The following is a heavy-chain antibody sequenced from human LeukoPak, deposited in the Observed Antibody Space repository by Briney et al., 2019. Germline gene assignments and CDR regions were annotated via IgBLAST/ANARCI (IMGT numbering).Heavy chain of an antibody. D-gene: IGHD2-15*01. V-gene: IGHV3-21*06. J-gene: IGHJ4*02. CDR1: GFTFSTYS. CDR3: ARVGADGGKHYLDY. Sequence: PGGSLRLSCGASGFTFSTYSMNWVRQAPGKGLEWVSSITSGSSYIYYADSVKGRFTISRDNVKNSLYLQMKSLRVDDTAVYYCARVGADGGKHYLDYWGQGTLVTVSS. CDR2: ITSGSSYI.